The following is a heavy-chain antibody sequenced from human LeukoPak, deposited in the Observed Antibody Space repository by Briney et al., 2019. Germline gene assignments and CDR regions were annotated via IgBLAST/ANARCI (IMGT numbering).Heavy chain of an antibody. CDR2: INPRGGST. D-gene: IGHD2-21*02. J-gene: IGHJ4*02. Sequence: ASVKVSCKSSGYIFTTYFMHWLRQAPGQGPEWMGIINPRGGSTDYAQKFQDRITMTSDTSTSTVYMELKSLKSEDTAVYFCARVGATGATADNWGQGTLVTVSS. CDR1: GYIFTTYF. V-gene: IGHV1-46*01. CDR3: ARVGATGATADN.